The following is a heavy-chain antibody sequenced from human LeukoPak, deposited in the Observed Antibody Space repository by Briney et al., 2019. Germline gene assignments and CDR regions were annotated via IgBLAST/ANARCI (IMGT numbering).Heavy chain of an antibody. D-gene: IGHD2-21*02. V-gene: IGHV3-23*01. CDR2: ISGSGSST. Sequence: PGGSLRLSCAASGFDFRFYALSWVRQAPGKGLEWVSTISGSGSSTYYADSVKGRFIISRDNSKNTAHLQMNSLRAEDTAVYYCANPFCGGDCYYYFRHWGQGTLVTVSS. CDR3: ANPFCGGDCYYYFRH. J-gene: IGHJ1*01. CDR1: GFDFRFYA.